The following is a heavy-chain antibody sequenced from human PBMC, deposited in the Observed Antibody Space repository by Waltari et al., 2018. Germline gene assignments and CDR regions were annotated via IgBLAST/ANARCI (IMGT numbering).Heavy chain of an antibody. Sequence: SYAISWVRQAPGQGPEWMGGIIPIFGTANNAQKFQGRVTITADESTSTAYMELSSLRSEDTAVYYCASSSTYYYDSSGYSLFDYWGQGTLVTVSS. CDR1: SYA. CDR2: IIPIFGTA. CDR3: ASSSTYYYDSSGYSLFDY. V-gene: IGHV1-69*01. J-gene: IGHJ4*02. D-gene: IGHD3-22*01.